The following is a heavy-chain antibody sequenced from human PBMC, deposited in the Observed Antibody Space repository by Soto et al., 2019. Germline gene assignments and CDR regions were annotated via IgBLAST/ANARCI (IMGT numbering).Heavy chain of an antibody. D-gene: IGHD5-18*01. CDR1: GYSFTTDW. V-gene: IGHV5-51*01. Sequence: PGESLKISCKASGYSFTTDWIGWVRQMPGKGLEWMGIIYPGDSDTRYSPSFQGQVTVSADKSISTAYLQWSSLKASDTAMYYCARYWHSYSRDYSHGMDVWGQGTTVTVSS. CDR3: ARYWHSYSRDYSHGMDV. CDR2: IYPGDSDT. J-gene: IGHJ6*02.